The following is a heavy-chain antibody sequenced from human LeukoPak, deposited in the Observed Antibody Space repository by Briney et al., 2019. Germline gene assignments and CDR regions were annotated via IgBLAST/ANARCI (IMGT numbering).Heavy chain of an antibody. Sequence: GASVKVSCKASGYTFTSYGISWVRQAPGQGLEWMGWISAYNGNTNYAQKLQGRVTMTTDTSTSTAYMELRSLRSDDAAVYYCARGSSCSSTSCPHPDYYYGMDVWGKGTTVTVSS. CDR1: GYTFTSYG. V-gene: IGHV1-18*04. CDR3: ARGSSCSSTSCPHPDYYYGMDV. J-gene: IGHJ6*04. D-gene: IGHD2-2*01. CDR2: ISAYNGNT.